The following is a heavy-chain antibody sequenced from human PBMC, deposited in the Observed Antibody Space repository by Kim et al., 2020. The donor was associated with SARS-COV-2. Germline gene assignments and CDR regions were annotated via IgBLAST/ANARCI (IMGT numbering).Heavy chain of an antibody. J-gene: IGHJ6*02. V-gene: IGHV4-39*07. CDR3: ARVHRDYYYYGRDV. CDR2: IYYSGST. Sequence: SETLSLTCTVSGGSISSSSYYWGWIRQPPGKGLEWIGSIYYSGSTYYNPSLKSRVTISVDTSKNQFSLKLSSVTAADTAVYYCARVHRDYYYYGRDVWGQGTTVTVSS. CDR1: GGSISSSSYY.